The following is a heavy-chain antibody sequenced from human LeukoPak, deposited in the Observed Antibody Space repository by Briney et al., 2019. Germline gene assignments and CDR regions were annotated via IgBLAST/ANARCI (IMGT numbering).Heavy chain of an antibody. CDR2: ISGSGAT. CDR1: GFTFSDHF. CDR3: ARDPMYNGGNSGAFDF. Sequence: PGGSLRLSCAASGFTFSDHFMTWLRQAPGKGLEWISYISGSGATYYAASVKGRFTISRDNAQNSLWLQMSSLRAEDTAVYYCARDPMYNGGNSGAFDFWGQGTLVTVSS. D-gene: IGHD4-23*01. V-gene: IGHV3-69-1*02. J-gene: IGHJ3*01.